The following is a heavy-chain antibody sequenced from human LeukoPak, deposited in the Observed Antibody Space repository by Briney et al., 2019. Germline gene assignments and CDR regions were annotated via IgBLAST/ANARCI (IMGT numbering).Heavy chain of an antibody. CDR1: GGSISSYY. V-gene: IGHV4-59*01. J-gene: IGHJ6*02. Sequence: PSETLSLTCPVSGGSISSYYWSWIRQPPGKGLEWIGYIHYSGSTNYNSSLKSRVTISVDTSKNQFSLTLYSVTAADTAVYYCARVPTYYYDSSGPPGGMDVWGQGTTVTVSS. CDR2: IHYSGST. CDR3: ARVPTYYYDSSGPPGGMDV. D-gene: IGHD3-22*01.